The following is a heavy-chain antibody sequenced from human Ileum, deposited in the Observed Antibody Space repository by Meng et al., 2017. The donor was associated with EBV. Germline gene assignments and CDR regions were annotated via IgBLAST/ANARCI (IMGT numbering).Heavy chain of an antibody. J-gene: IGHJ5*02. Sequence: HLLLQESCRGLVKPSETLYLTCTVSGGAISSSSYYWGWIRQPPGKGLEWIGSIYYSGRTYYNPSLKSRVAISVDTSKNQFSLKLSSVTAADTAVYYCARLYCSGGSCYSRRGGWFDPWGQGTLVTVSS. D-gene: IGHD2-15*01. CDR3: ARLYCSGGSCYSRRGGWFDP. CDR1: GGAISSSSYY. V-gene: IGHV4-39*01. CDR2: IYYSGRT.